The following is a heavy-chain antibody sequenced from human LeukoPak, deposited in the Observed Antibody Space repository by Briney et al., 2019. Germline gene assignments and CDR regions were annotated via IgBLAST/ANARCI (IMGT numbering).Heavy chain of an antibody. D-gene: IGHD3-10*01. V-gene: IGHV1-46*01. CDR3: ARGPSITLIRGGQWYYYMDV. CDR1: GYTFTTYY. Sequence: ASVKVSCKASGYTFTTYYVHWVRQAPGQGLEWMGIINPSGGSTTYAQKFRGRLTMTRDMSTSTVYMELSSLRSEDAAVYHWARGPSITLIRGGQWYYYMDVWGKGTTVTISS. CDR2: INPSGGST. J-gene: IGHJ6*03.